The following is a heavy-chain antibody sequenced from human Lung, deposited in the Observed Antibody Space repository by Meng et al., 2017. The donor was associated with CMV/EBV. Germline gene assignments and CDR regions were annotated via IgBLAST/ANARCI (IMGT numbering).Heavy chain of an antibody. CDR1: GDSISSSAHY. CDR3: ARLGGFLNWFDP. CDR2: IYYSGST. Sequence: CTVSGDSISSSAHYWTWIRQHPGKGLEWIGYIYYSGSTYSNPSLKSRVTISVETSKNQFSLRLISVTAADTAVYYCARLGGFLNWFDPWGQGTLSPSPQ. D-gene: IGHD2-15*01. V-gene: IGHV4-31*03. J-gene: IGHJ5*02.